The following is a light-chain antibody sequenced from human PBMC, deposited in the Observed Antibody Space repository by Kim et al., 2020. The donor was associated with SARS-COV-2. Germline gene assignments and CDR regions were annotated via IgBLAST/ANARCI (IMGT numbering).Light chain of an antibody. CDR2: RTS. Sequence: LSASSGDRVTITCRASGRLGGWLAWYQQKPGKAPKLLIQRTSDLEEGVPSRFIGVGSQTDFTLTIDNIQPDDFATYYCQQYNSGCTFGQGTKLEI. CDR3: QQYNSGCT. V-gene: IGKV1-5*03. J-gene: IGKJ2*02. CDR1: GRLGGW.